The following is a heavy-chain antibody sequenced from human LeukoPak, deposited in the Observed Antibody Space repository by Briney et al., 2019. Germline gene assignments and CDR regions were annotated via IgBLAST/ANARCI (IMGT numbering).Heavy chain of an antibody. V-gene: IGHV4-34*01. CDR3: ARSRLARLYGGNRRGAFDI. CDR2: TNHSGST. Sequence: PSETLSLTCAVYGGSFSGYYWSWIRQPPGKGLEWIGETNHSGSTNYNPSLKSRVTILVDTSKNQFSLKLSSVTAADTAVYYCARSRLARLYGGNRRGAFDIWGQGTMVTVSS. J-gene: IGHJ3*02. D-gene: IGHD4-23*01. CDR1: GGSFSGYY.